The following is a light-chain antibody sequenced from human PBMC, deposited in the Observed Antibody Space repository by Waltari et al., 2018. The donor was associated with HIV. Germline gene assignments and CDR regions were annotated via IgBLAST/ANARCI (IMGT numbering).Light chain of an antibody. CDR2: DVT. Sequence: QSALTQPPSASGSPGQSVTISCTGTSSDVGGYKYVSWYQQHQGRAPNLILYDVTKRPSGVPDRFFGSKSGNTASLTVSGLQADDEADYYCSSYAASSNLVFGGGTKLTVL. J-gene: IGLJ3*02. CDR3: SSYAASSNLV. V-gene: IGLV2-8*01. CDR1: SSDVGGYKY.